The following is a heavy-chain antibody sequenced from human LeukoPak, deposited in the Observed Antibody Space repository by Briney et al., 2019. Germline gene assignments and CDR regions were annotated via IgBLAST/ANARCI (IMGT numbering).Heavy chain of an antibody. D-gene: IGHD2-8*02. CDR1: GFTFSSYG. Sequence: GGSLRLSCAASGFTFSSYGMSWVRQSPGKGLEWVSSIFPSGGEIHYADSVRGRFTISRDNSKSTLSLQMNSLRVEDTAIYYCATYRQVLLPFESWGQGTLATVSS. V-gene: IGHV3-23*01. CDR2: IFPSGGEI. CDR3: ATYRQVLLPFES. J-gene: IGHJ4*02.